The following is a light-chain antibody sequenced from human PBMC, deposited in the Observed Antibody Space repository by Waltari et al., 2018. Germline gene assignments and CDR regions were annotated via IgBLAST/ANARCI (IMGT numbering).Light chain of an antibody. V-gene: IGLV3-9*01. CDR2: RDT. Sequence: SYELTQPVSVSVALGQTARITCGGNNIGDKIVHWYQQKPGQAPVLAIFRDTNRPSGIPERFSGSNSGNTATLTISRAQGGDEADYYCQVWTTGAGVFGGGTKLSVL. CDR3: QVWTTGAGV. CDR1: NIGDKI. J-gene: IGLJ3*02.